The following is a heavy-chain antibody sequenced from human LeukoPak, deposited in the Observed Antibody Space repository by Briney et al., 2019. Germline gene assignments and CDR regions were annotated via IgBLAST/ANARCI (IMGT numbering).Heavy chain of an antibody. D-gene: IGHD5-12*01. CDR2: ISRSGDT. J-gene: IGHJ4*02. V-gene: IGHV4-31*03. CDR1: GVSISSSGYY. CDR3: AREGSSGYDFDY. Sequence: SETLSLTCTVSGVSISSSGYYWSWIRQHPGKGLEWIAYISRSGDTYYNPSLRSRLIISIDTSTHQFFLRLTSVTAADTAVYYCAREGSSGYDFDYWGQETLVTVSS.